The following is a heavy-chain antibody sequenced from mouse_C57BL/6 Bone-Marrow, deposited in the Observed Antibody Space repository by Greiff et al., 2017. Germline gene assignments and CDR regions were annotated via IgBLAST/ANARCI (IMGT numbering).Heavy chain of an antibody. J-gene: IGHJ1*03. CDR1: GYTFTSYW. CDR3: ARVYGSTYWYFDV. CDR2: IDPSDSYT. D-gene: IGHD1-1*01. V-gene: IGHV1-69*01. Sequence: QVQLQQPGAELVMPGASVKLSCKASGYTFTSYWMHWVKQRPGQGLEWIGEIDPSDSYTNYNQKFKGKSTLTVDKSSSTAYMQLSSLTSEDSAVYYGARVYGSTYWYFDVWGTGTTVTVSS.